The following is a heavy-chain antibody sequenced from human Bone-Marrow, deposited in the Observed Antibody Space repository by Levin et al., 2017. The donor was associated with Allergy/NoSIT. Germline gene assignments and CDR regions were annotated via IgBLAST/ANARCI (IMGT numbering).Heavy chain of an antibody. D-gene: IGHD3-3*01. CDR1: GFTFSNAW. V-gene: IGHV3-15*01. CDR3: TTVSRSDYDFWSGYYGGWGLQNNYYDYGMDV. CDR2: IKSKTDGGTT. Sequence: PGGSLRLSCAASGFTFSNAWMSWVRQAPGKGLEWVGRIKSKTDGGTTDYAAPVKGRFTISRDDSKNTLYLQMNSLKTEDTAVYYCTTVSRSDYDFWSGYYGGWGLQNNYYDYGMDVWGQGTTVTVSS. J-gene: IGHJ6*02.